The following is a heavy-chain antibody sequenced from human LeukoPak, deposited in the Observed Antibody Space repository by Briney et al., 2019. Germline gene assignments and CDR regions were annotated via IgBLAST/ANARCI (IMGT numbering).Heavy chain of an antibody. D-gene: IGHD5-18*01. Sequence: ASVKVSCKTSGYTFTSYYIYLVRQAPGQGLESMGIINPSGGITTYSQKFQGRVTMTRDTSTRTVYMELNNLTSGDTAVYYCAKAEGYGARDYWGQGTLVTVSS. CDR1: GYTFTSYY. CDR3: AKAEGYGARDY. V-gene: IGHV1-46*01. J-gene: IGHJ4*02. CDR2: INPSGGIT.